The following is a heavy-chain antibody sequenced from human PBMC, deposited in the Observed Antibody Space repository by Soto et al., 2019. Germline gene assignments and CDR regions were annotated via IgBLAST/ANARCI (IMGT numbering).Heavy chain of an antibody. V-gene: IGHV1-69*13. CDR3: ARGRDGYNRYYFDY. J-gene: IGHJ4*02. CDR2: IIPIFGTA. Sequence: SVKVSCKASGSTFSSYAISWVRQAPGQGLEWMGGIIPIFGTANYAQKFQGRVTITADESTSTAYMELSSLRSEDTAVYYCARGRDGYNRYYFDYWGQGTLVTVSS. D-gene: IGHD5-12*01. CDR1: GSTFSSYA.